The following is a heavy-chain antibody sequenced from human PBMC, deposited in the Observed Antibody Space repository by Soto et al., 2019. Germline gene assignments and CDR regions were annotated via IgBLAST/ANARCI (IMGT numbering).Heavy chain of an antibody. CDR3: ARDTAVQLWPDYGMDV. J-gene: IGHJ6*02. V-gene: IGHV1-69*04. CDR2: IIPILGIA. D-gene: IGHD5-18*01. Sequence: SVKVSCKASGGTFSSYTISWVQQAPGQGLEWMGRIIPILGIANYAQKFQGRVTITADKSTSTAYMELSSLRSEDTAVYYCARDTAVQLWPDYGMDVWGQGTTVTVSS. CDR1: GGTFSSYT.